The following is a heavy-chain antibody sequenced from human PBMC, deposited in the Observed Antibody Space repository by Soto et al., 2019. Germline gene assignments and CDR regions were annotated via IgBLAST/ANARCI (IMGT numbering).Heavy chain of an antibody. CDR1: GFTFSSYA. CDR2: ISDSGGST. V-gene: IGHV3-23*01. J-gene: IGHJ4*02. CDR3: AKDSSRVRAHCDY. D-gene: IGHD3-10*01. Sequence: EVQLLESGGGLVQPGGSLRLSCAASGFTFSSYAMSWVPQAPGKGLEWVSAISDSGGSTYYADSVKGRFTISRDNSKSTLYVQRHSVRAEDTAVYYCAKDSSRVRAHCDYWGQGTLVTVFS.